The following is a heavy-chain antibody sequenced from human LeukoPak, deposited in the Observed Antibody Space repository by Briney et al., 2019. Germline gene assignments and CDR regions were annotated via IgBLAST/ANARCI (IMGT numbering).Heavy chain of an antibody. Sequence: GASVKVSCKASGYTFTSYDINWVRQATGQGLEWMGWMNPNSGNTGYAQKFQGRVTMTRNTSISTAYMELSSLRSEDTAVYYCARLHSSGWYGGDAFDIWGQWTMVTVPS. J-gene: IGHJ3*02. CDR3: ARLHSSGWYGGDAFDI. CDR1: GYTFTSYD. V-gene: IGHV1-8*01. CDR2: MNPNSGNT. D-gene: IGHD6-19*01.